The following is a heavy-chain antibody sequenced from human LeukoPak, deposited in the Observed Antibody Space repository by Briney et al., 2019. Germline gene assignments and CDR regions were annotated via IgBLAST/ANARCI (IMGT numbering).Heavy chain of an antibody. CDR2: IKEDGSEK. Sequence: PGGSLRLSCAASGFSFSSYWMSWVRQAPGKGLERVANIKEDGSEKYYVDSVKGRFTISRDNAENSLYLQVNSLRAEDTAVYYCARVTYPWYFDYWGQGTLVTVSS. D-gene: IGHD2-2*02. CDR1: GFSFSSYW. CDR3: ARVTYPWYFDY. V-gene: IGHV3-7*04. J-gene: IGHJ4*02.